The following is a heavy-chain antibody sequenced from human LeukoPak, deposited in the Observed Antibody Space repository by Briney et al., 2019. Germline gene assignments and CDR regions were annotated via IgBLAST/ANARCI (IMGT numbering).Heavy chain of an antibody. V-gene: IGHV3-30*02. CDR1: GFTFGDYA. Sequence: GSLRLSCTGSGFTFGDYAMSWFRQAPGKGLEWVAVIWYGGSNKHYADSVKGRFTISRDNSKNTLYLQMNSLRAEDTAVYYCAKEGNSAFFDYWGQGTLVTVSS. CDR3: AKEGNSAFFDY. D-gene: IGHD4-23*01. J-gene: IGHJ4*02. CDR2: IWYGGSNK.